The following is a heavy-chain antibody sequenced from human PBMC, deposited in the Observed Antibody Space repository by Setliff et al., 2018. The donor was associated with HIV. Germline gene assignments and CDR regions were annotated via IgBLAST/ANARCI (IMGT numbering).Heavy chain of an antibody. V-gene: IGHV3-23*01. J-gene: IGHJ4*02. CDR3: AKDQSSAGYYFDS. Sequence: GGSLRLSCAASGFTFSNYAMSWVRQAPGKGLEWVSGISGSGGSTYYADSVKGRFTISRDNSKNTLYLQMNSLRAEDTAVYCCAKDQSSAGYYFDSWGQGTLVTVSS. D-gene: IGHD6-25*01. CDR2: ISGSGGST. CDR1: GFTFSNYA.